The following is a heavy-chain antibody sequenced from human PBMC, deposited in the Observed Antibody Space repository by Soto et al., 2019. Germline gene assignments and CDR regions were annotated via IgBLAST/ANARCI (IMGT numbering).Heavy chain of an antibody. D-gene: IGHD3-16*02. CDR3: ARDPNYIWGSYRYSNWFDP. CDR2: ISSSSSYI. V-gene: IGHV3-21*01. J-gene: IGHJ5*02. CDR1: GFTFSSYS. Sequence: GGSLRLSCAASGFTFSSYSMNWVRQAPGKGLEWVSSISSSSSYIYYADSVKGRFTISRDNAKNSLYLQMNSLRAEDTAVYYCARDPNYIWGSYRYSNWFDPWGQGTRVTVSS.